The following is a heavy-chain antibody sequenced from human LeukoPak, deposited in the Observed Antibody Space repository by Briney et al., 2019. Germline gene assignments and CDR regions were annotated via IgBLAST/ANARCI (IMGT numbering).Heavy chain of an antibody. Sequence: SVKVSCKASGGTFSSYDISWVRQAPGHGLEWMGGITPIFGTAKYAQKFQGRVTITAVESMSTAYMELSSLRSEDTAVYYCARGWLAETTVVTPYNYWGQGTLVTVSS. J-gene: IGHJ4*02. D-gene: IGHD4-23*01. CDR2: ITPIFGTA. CDR3: ARGWLAETTVVTPYNY. V-gene: IGHV1-69*01. CDR1: GGTFSSYD.